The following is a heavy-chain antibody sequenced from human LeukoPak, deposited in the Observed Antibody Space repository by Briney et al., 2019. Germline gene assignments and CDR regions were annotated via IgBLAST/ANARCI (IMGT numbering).Heavy chain of an antibody. V-gene: IGHV1-2*02. Sequence: GASVKVSCKASGYTFTGYYMHWVRQAPGQGLEWMGWINPNSGGTNYAQKFQGRVTMTRDTSISTAYMELSRVRSDDTAVYYCARDPYSSSYLDYWGQGTLVTVSS. CDR3: ARDPYSSSYLDY. CDR2: INPNSGGT. J-gene: IGHJ4*02. D-gene: IGHD6-13*01. CDR1: GYTFTGYY.